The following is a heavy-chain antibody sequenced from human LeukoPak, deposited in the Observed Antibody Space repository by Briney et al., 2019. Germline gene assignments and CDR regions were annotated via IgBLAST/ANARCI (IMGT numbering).Heavy chain of an antibody. CDR1: GYTFTSYG. D-gene: IGHD4-23*01. CDR2: ISAYNGNT. CDR3: AKDVDPGGNVPIGFDY. Sequence: ASVKVSCKASGYTFTSYGISWVRQAPGQGLEWMGWISAYNGNTNYAQKLQGRVTMTTDTSTSTAYMELRSLRSDDTAVYYCAKDVDPGGNVPIGFDYWGQGTLVTVSS. J-gene: IGHJ4*02. V-gene: IGHV1-18*01.